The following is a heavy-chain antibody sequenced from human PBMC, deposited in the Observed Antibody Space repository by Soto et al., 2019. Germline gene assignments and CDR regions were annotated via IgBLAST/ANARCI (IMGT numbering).Heavy chain of an antibody. V-gene: IGHV3-21*01. CDR3: VREDGKVGTNSAFDY. CDR1: GFTFSTYT. CDR2: INGRGNYI. D-gene: IGHD1-26*01. Sequence: GGSLRLSCASSGFTFSTYTMNWVRQAPWKGLEWVSSINGRGNYIYYAESVKGRFTISRDNAKNSLYLQMDRLRAEDTALYYCVREDGKVGTNSAFDYWGLGALVTVSS. J-gene: IGHJ4*02.